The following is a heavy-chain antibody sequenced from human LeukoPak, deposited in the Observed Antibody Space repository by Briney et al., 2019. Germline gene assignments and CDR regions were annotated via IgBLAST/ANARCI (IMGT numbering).Heavy chain of an antibody. CDR3: ARDPRDYYYGMDV. CDR2: IGSSSSTI. Sequence: PGGSLRLSCAASGFTFSSYSMNWVRQAPGKGLEWVSYIGSSSSTIYYADSVKGRFTISRDNAKNSPYLQMNSLRDEDTAVYYCARDPRDYYYGMDVWGQGTTVTVSS. CDR1: GFTFSSYS. J-gene: IGHJ6*02. V-gene: IGHV3-48*02.